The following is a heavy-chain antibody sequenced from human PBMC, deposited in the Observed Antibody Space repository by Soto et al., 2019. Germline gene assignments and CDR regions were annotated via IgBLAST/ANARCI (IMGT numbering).Heavy chain of an antibody. J-gene: IGHJ6*02. V-gene: IGHV5-51*01. D-gene: IGHD3-9*01. CDR1: GYSFTRYW. Sequence: GESLKISCKGSGYSFTRYWIGWVRQMPGKGLEWMGIIYPGDSDTRYSPSFQGQVTISADKSISTAYLQWSSLKASDTAVYYCATYRASYDILTGYYNYYYYGMDVWGQGTTVTVSS. CDR3: ATYRASYDILTGYYNYYYYGMDV. CDR2: IYPGDSDT.